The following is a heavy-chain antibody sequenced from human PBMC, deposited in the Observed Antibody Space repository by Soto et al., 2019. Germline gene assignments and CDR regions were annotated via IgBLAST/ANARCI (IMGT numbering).Heavy chain of an antibody. V-gene: IGHV3-33*01. CDR3: ARGQLVNPGYYYGMDI. J-gene: IGHJ6*02. Sequence: SLRLSCAASGFPFRDYGFHWVRQPPGKGLEWVAVLSYDGSNKYYADFVKGRFTISRDNAKNMLYLHLSTLRAEDTAVYYCARGQLVNPGYYYGMDIWGQGTTVTVSS. CDR2: LSYDGSNK. D-gene: IGHD3-22*01. CDR1: GFPFRDYG.